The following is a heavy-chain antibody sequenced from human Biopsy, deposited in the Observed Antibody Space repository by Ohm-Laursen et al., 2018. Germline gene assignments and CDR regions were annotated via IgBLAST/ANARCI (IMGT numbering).Heavy chain of an antibody. CDR1: GASITSYY. V-gene: IGHV4-4*07. J-gene: IGHJ3*01. CDR2: TYKGGNT. CDR3: GRREVVITHDAFDS. Sequence: SVTLSLTCTVSGASITSYYWSWIRQPAGKGLEWIGHTYKGGNTNNNPSLKSRVTILVDTSKNHFSLKLNAVTAADTAVYYCGRREVVITHDAFDSWGQGTMVTVSS. D-gene: IGHD3-22*01.